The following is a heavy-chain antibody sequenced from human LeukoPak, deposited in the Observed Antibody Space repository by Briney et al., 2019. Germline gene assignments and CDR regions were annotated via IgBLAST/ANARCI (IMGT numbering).Heavy chain of an antibody. CDR2: IRYDGSNK. V-gene: IGHV3-30*02. D-gene: IGHD1-26*01. CDR3: AKLVSGSYLDY. CDR1: GFTFSSYG. J-gene: IGHJ4*02. Sequence: GGSLRLSCAASGFTFSSYGTHWVRQAPGKGLEWVAFIRYDGSNKYYADSVKGRFTISRDNSKNTLYLQMNSLRAEDTAVYYCAKLVSGSYLDYWGQGTLVTVSS.